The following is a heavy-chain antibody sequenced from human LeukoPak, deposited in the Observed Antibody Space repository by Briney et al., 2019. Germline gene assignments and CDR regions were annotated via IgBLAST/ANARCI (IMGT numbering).Heavy chain of an antibody. Sequence: GGSLRLSCAASGFTFSSYEMNWVRQAPGKGLEWVSYISGSGSTIYYADSVKGRFTVSRDNAKNSLYLQMNSLRAEDTAVYHCARLRYSYGPPDYWGQGTLVTVSS. CDR2: ISGSGSTI. CDR3: ARLRYSYGPPDY. CDR1: GFTFSSYE. V-gene: IGHV3-48*03. D-gene: IGHD5-18*01. J-gene: IGHJ4*02.